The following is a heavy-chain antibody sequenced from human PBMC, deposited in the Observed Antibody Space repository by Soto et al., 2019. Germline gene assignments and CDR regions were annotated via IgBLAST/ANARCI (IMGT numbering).Heavy chain of an antibody. CDR3: ARMKVDSYQFYYAMDV. J-gene: IGHJ6*02. CDR2: IFSDNER. V-gene: IGHV2-26*01. Sequence: GSGPTLVNPPETLTLTCTVSGFSLTTGKMGVSWIRQPPGKALEWLAHIFSDNERSYSTSLQGRLTISKDTSGSQVVLSMTNVDPVDPATYYCARMKVDSYQFYYAMDVWGQGTTVTVSS. D-gene: IGHD3-9*01. CDR1: GFSLTTGKMG.